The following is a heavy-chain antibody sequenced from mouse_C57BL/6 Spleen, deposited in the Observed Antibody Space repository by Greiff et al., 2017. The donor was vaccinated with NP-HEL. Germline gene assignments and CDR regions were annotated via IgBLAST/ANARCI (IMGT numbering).Heavy chain of an antibody. CDR2: IYPGDGDT. D-gene: IGHD1-1*02. Sequence: VQLQQSGPELVMPGASVKLSCKASGYAFSSSWMHWVKQRPGQGLEWIGRIYPGDGDTNYNGKFKGKATLTVDKSSSTAYMQLSSLTSEDSAVYFCAIYGPYDFDYWGQGTTLTVSS. CDR1: GYAFSSSW. CDR3: AIYGPYDFDY. J-gene: IGHJ2*01. V-gene: IGHV1-82*01.